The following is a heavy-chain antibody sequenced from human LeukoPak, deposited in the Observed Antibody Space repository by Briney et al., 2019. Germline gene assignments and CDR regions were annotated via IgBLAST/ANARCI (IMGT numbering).Heavy chain of an antibody. D-gene: IGHD5-18*01. J-gene: IGHJ6*03. CDR2: IYYSGST. V-gene: IGHV4-59*01. CDR3: ARETGEMIVDTAMVKSLYYYYYYMDV. Sequence: SETLSLTCSVSGGSISSYYWTWIRQPPGKGLEWIGYIYYSGSTNYKPSLKSRVTISLDTSKNQFSLKLSSVTAADTAVYYCARETGEMIVDTAMVKSLYYYYYYMDVWGKGTTVTVSS. CDR1: GGSISSYY.